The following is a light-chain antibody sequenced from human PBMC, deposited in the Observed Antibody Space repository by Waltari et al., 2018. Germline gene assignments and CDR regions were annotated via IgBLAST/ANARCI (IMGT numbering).Light chain of an antibody. V-gene: IGKV1-39*01. CDR2: AAS. J-gene: IGKJ4*01. CDR3: QQSYSTPAT. CDR1: QSISSY. Sequence: DIQMTQSPSSLSASVGDRVTITCRANQSISSYLNWYQQKPGKAPKLLIYAASSLQSGVPSRFSGSGSGTDFTLTISSLQPEDFATYYCQQSYSTPATFGGGTKVEIK.